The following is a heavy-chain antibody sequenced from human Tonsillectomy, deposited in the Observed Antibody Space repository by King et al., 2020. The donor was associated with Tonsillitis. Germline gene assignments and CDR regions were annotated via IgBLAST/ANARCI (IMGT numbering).Heavy chain of an antibody. V-gene: IGHV4-59*01. CDR3: ARIPLTNGYLWAFDV. J-gene: IGHJ3*01. Sequence: QLQESGPGLVKPSETLSLICTVSGGAITSYYWSWIRQPPGKELEWIGHIYYSGTTNYNPSLKSRVTISVDTSKRQFSLNLSSMTPADTAVYYCARIPLTNGYLWAFDVWGRGTMVTVSS. CDR1: GGAITSYY. D-gene: IGHD2-8*01. CDR2: IYYSGTT.